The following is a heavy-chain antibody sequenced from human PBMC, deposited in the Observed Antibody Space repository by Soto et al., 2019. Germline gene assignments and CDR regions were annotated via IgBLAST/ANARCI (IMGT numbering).Heavy chain of an antibody. Sequence: GGSLRLSCAASGFTFSSYAMHWVRQAPGKGLEYVSAISSNGGSTYYANSVKGRFTISRDNSKNTLYLQMGSLRAEDMAVYYCARAQYDYGDPITIDYWGQGTLVTVSS. D-gene: IGHD4-17*01. V-gene: IGHV3-64*01. CDR2: ISSNGGST. CDR3: ARAQYDYGDPITIDY. CDR1: GFTFSSYA. J-gene: IGHJ4*02.